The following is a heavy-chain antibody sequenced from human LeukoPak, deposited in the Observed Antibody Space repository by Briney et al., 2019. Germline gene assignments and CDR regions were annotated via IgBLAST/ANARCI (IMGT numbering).Heavy chain of an antibody. V-gene: IGHV3-30*02. D-gene: IGHD3-22*01. CDR1: GFTFSTYG. Sequence: QPGGSLRLSCAASGFTFSTYGMHWVRQAPGKGLEWVAFIRNDGSNKYYADSVKGRLTISRDNSKNTLYLQMNSLSAEDTAVYYCAKSWAYYYDSGGYYSLVLWGQGTLVTVSS. CDR3: AKSWAYYYDSGGYYSLVL. J-gene: IGHJ4*02. CDR2: IRNDGSNK.